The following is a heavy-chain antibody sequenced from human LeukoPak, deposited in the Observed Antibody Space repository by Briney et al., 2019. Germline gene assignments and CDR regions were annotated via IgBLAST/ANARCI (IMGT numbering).Heavy chain of an antibody. J-gene: IGHJ6*02. CDR2: INHSGST. V-gene: IGHV4-34*01. CDR1: GGSFSGYY. D-gene: IGHD3/OR15-3a*01. CDR3: ARKIGLVSYYYYGMDV. Sequence: SETLSLTCAVYGGSFSGYYWSWIRQPPGKGLEWIGEINHSGSTNYNPSLKSRVTISVDTSKNQFSLKLSSVTAADTAVYYCARKIGLVSYYYYGMDVWGQGTTVTVSS.